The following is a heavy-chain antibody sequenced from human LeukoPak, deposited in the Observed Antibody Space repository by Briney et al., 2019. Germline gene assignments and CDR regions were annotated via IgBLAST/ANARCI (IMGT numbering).Heavy chain of an antibody. CDR2: INTDGSST. D-gene: IGHD4-17*01. J-gene: IGHJ4*02. CDR3: AFYYGDYVDYFDY. CDR1: GFTFSSYW. Sequence: GGSLRLSCAASGFTFSSYWMHWVRQAPGKGLVWVSRINTDGSSTSYADSVKGRFTISRDNAKNTLYLQMNSLRAEDTAVYYCAFYYGDYVDYFDYWGQGTLVTVSS. V-gene: IGHV3-74*01.